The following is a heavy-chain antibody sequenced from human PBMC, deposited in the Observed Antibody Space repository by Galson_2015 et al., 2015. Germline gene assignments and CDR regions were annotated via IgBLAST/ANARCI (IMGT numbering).Heavy chain of an antibody. CDR1: GFTFSSYA. CDR3: AKWEAFYYDTSGGI. CDR2: ISSSSVST. Sequence: SLRLSCAASGFTFSSYAMHWVRQAPGKGLEWVSGISSSSVSTYYADSVKGRFTISRDNSKNTLYLQMNTLRAEDTAVYYCAKWEAFYYDTSGGIWGQGTLVTVSS. D-gene: IGHD3-22*01. V-gene: IGHV3-23*01. J-gene: IGHJ1*01.